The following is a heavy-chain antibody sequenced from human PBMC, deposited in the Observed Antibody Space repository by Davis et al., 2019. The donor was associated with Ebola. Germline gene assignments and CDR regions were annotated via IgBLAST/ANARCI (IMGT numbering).Heavy chain of an antibody. CDR3: ARRLGARSGFDY. CDR1: VYTFTTYD. CDR2: MNHNSGNT. D-gene: IGHD1-26*01. J-gene: IGHJ4*01. V-gene: IGHV1-8*01. Sequence: AASVTVSCKTSVYTFTTYDINWLRQATGQGLAWMGWMNHNSGNTGYAQQLQDRIIMTSNISTGTAYMELNSLSSEDTAVYYYARRLGARSGFDYWGQGTLVTVSS.